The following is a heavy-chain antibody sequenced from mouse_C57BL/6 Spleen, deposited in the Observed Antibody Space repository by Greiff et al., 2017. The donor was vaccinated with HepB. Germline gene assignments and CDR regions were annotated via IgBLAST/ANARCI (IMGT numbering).Heavy chain of an antibody. D-gene: IGHD1-1*01. CDR1: GYTFTSYW. J-gene: IGHJ2*01. Sequence: VQLQQPGAELVMPGASVKLSCKASGYTFTSYWMHWVKQRPGQGLEWIGEIDPSDSYTNYNQKFKGKSTLTVDKSSSTAYMQLSSLTSEDSAVYYCARSLITTVVPFDYWGQGTTLTVSS. CDR2: IDPSDSYT. CDR3: ARSLITTVVPFDY. V-gene: IGHV1-69*01.